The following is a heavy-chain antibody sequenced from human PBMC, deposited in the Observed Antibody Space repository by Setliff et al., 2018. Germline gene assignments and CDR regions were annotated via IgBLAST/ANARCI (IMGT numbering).Heavy chain of an antibody. CDR3: ARDFPTVVTPKEYFDL. CDR1: GGTFSSYG. CDR2: TIPSFGTT. D-gene: IGHD4-17*01. Sequence: ASVKVSCKASGGTFSSYGISWVRQAPGQGLEWMGGTIPSFGTTNYAQRFQGRVTIITDESTSTAYMELRSLRSDDTAVYYCARDFPTVVTPKEYFDLWGRGTLVTVSS. V-gene: IGHV1-69*05. J-gene: IGHJ2*01.